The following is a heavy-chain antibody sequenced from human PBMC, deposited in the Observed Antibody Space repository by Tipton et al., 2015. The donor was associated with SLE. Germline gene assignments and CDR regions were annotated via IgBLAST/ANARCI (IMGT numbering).Heavy chain of an antibody. CDR2: IYYSGST. Sequence: LSLTCTVSGGSISSSSYYWGWIRQPPGKGLEWIGSIYYSGSTYYNPSLKSRVTISVDTSKNQFSLKLSSVTAADTAVYFCARVDVVTVFYFDSWGQGTLVTVSS. J-gene: IGHJ4*02. D-gene: IGHD5-12*01. CDR1: GGSISSSSYY. V-gene: IGHV4-39*07. CDR3: ARVDVVTVFYFDS.